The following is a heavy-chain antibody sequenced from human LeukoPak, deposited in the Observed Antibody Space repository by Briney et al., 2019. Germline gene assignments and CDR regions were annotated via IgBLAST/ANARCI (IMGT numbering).Heavy chain of an antibody. CDR1: GGSFSGYY. V-gene: IGHV4-34*01. Sequence: SETLSLTCAVYGGSFSGYYCSWIRQPPEKGLEWIGEINHGGSTNYNPSLKSRATISIGTSKNHFSLRLSSVAAADTAVYYCAITFYDILTGYHKQFDNWGQGTLVTVSS. D-gene: IGHD3-9*01. J-gene: IGHJ4*02. CDR2: INHGGST. CDR3: AITFYDILTGYHKQFDN.